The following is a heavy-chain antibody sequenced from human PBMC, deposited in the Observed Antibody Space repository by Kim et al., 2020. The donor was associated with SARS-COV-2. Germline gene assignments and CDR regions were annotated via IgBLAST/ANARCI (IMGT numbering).Heavy chain of an antibody. Sequence: GGSLRLSCAASGFTFRSYWMAWVRQAPGKGLEWVANIKEDGSEKNYVASVKGRFTISRDNARNSLYLQMNSLRAEDTAMYYFVKEAQLAGGEYWGQGTLVTVSS. CDR3: VKEAQLAGGEY. CDR1: GFTFRSYW. CDR2: IKEDGSEK. V-gene: IGHV3-7*01. J-gene: IGHJ4*02.